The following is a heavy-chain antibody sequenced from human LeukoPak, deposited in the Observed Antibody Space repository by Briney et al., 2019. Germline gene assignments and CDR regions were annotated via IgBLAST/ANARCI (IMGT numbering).Heavy chain of an antibody. CDR1: GGTFSSYA. D-gene: IGHD3-22*01. J-gene: IGHJ4*02. Sequence: ASVKVSCKASGGTFSSYAISWVRQAPGQGLEWMGGIIPIFGTANYAQKFQGRVTITTDESTSTAYMELSSLRSEDTAVYYCATYPSTEDYYGSSGYNYWGQGTLVTVSS. CDR2: IIPIFGTA. CDR3: ATYPSTEDYYGSSGYNY. V-gene: IGHV1-69*05.